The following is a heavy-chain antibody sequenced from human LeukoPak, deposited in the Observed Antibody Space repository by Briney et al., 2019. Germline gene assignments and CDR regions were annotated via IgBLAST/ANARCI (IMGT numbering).Heavy chain of an antibody. CDR1: GYSFTSYW. Sequence: GESLKISCKGSGYSFTSYWIGWVRQMPGKGLEWMGIIYPGDSDTRYSPSFQGQVTISADKSISTAYLQWSSLKASDTAMYYCARRSGHGYDSSGYYPTFDYWGQGTLVTVSS. CDR2: IYPGDSDT. D-gene: IGHD3-22*01. J-gene: IGHJ4*02. V-gene: IGHV5-51*01. CDR3: ARRSGHGYDSSGYYPTFDY.